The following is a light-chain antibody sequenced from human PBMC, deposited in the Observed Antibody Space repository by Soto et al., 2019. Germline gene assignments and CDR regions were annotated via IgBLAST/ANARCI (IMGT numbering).Light chain of an antibody. Sequence: EIVLTQSPATLSLSPGERATLSCRASQSVNSYLAWYQQKPGQAPRLLIYDASNRATGIPARFSGSGSGTDFTLTISSPEPEDFAVYYCQQRSNWPHTFGQGTKVDIK. J-gene: IGKJ1*01. CDR1: QSVNSY. V-gene: IGKV3-11*01. CDR2: DAS. CDR3: QQRSNWPHT.